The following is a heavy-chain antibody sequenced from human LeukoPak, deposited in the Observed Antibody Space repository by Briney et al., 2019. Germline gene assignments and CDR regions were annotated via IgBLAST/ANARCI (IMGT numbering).Heavy chain of an antibody. V-gene: IGHV3-23*01. CDR3: AKTDTEEGYGIYFDH. CDR1: GFSFSSFA. J-gene: IGHJ4*02. D-gene: IGHD5-24*01. Sequence: GGSLRLSCAASGFSFSSFAMSWVRQAPGKGLEWVSTVSASGRATYYADSVKGRFTISRDNSKNTVFLQMSSLRAEDTAVYYCAKTDTEEGYGIYFDHWGQGTLFTVSS. CDR2: VSASGRAT.